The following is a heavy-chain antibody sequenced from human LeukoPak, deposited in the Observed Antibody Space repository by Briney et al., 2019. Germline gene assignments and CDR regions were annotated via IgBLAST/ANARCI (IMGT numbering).Heavy chain of an antibody. J-gene: IGHJ6*02. CDR3: AKGTDDYYYYGMDV. V-gene: IGHV3-9*01. CDR2: ISWNSGTI. Sequence: GRSLRLSCAASGFTFDDYAMHWVRQAPGKGLEWVSGISWNSGTIGYADSVKGRFTISRDNAKNSLYLQMNSLRAEDTALYYCAKGTDDYYYYGMDVWGQGTTVTVSS. CDR1: GFTFDDYA.